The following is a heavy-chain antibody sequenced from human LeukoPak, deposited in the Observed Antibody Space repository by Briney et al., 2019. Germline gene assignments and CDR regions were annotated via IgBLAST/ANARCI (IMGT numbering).Heavy chain of an antibody. J-gene: IGHJ4*02. CDR2: IYYSGST. CDR3: ASLRVPGDFDY. Sequence: SETLSLTCTVSGGSISSRTYYWAWICQPPGQGLEWIGNIYYSGSTYYNPSLKSRLTMSVDTSKNQFSLKLRSVTAADTAVYYCASLRVPGDFDYWGQGTLVTVSS. V-gene: IGHV4-39*01. CDR1: GGSISSRTYY.